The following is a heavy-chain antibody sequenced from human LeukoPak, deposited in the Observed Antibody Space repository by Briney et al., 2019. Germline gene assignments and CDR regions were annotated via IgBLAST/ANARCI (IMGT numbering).Heavy chain of an antibody. CDR2: ISSSSSTI. CDR3: ASDSNYGFFGY. Sequence: GGSLRLSCAASGFAFSDYYMSWIRQAPGKGLEWVSYISSSSSTIYYADSVKGRFTISRDNAKNSLYLQMNSLRAEDTAVYYCASDSNYGFFGYWGQGTLVTVSS. D-gene: IGHD4-11*01. J-gene: IGHJ4*02. CDR1: GFAFSDYY. V-gene: IGHV3-11*01.